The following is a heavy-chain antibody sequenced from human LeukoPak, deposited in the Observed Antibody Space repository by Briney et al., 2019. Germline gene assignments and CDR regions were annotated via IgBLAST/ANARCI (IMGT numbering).Heavy chain of an antibody. J-gene: IGHJ4*02. V-gene: IGHV3-23*01. D-gene: IGHD4-11*01. CDR3: ARGPGSNAAYYFDY. Sequence: GGSLRLSCAASGFTFSSYGISWVRQAPGKGLEWVSAISSTGGTTYYAESAKGHFTISRDNSKNTVYLQMNSLRAEDTAVYYCARGPGSNAAYYFDYWGQGTLVTVSS. CDR1: GFTFSSYG. CDR2: ISSTGGTT.